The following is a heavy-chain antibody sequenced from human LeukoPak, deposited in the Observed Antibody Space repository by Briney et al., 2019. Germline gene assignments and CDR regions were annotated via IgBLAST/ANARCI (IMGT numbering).Heavy chain of an antibody. CDR3: ARDPAAGTFDY. V-gene: IGHV3-21*01. CDR1: GFTFSSYN. D-gene: IGHD6-13*01. Sequence: GGSLRLSCAASGFTFSSYNMNWVRQAPGKGLEWVSSISSSGTYIYYADSVKGRFTISRDNAKNSLYLQMNSLRAEDTAVYYCARDPAAGTFDYWGQGTLVTVSS. J-gene: IGHJ4*02. CDR2: ISSSGTYI.